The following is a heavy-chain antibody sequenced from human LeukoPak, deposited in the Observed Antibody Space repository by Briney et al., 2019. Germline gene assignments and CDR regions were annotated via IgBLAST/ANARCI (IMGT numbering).Heavy chain of an antibody. Sequence: GSLILSCAASGFTFSSYWMHWVRQVPGKGLVWVARIGTDGSGTTYADYVQGRFTISRDNAKNTLFLQMNSLRAEDTAVYYCARDKYGGNSNAFDIWGQGTLVTVSS. CDR2: IGTDGSGT. V-gene: IGHV3-74*01. J-gene: IGHJ3*02. CDR1: GFTFSSYW. D-gene: IGHD4-23*01. CDR3: ARDKYGGNSNAFDI.